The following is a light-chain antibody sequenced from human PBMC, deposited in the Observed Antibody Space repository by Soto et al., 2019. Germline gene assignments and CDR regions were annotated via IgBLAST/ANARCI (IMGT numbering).Light chain of an antibody. Sequence: QSALTQPASVSGSPGQSITISCTGTSSDVGGYNYVSWYQHLPGKAPKLMIHEVSNRPSGVSNRFSGSKSGNTASLTISGLQVEDEADYYCSSYTSSSTWVFGAGTQLTVL. CDR1: SSDVGGYNY. CDR3: SSYTSSSTWV. V-gene: IGLV2-14*01. CDR2: EVS. J-gene: IGLJ3*02.